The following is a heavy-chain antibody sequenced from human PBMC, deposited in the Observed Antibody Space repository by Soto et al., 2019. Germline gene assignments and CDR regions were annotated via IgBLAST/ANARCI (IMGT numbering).Heavy chain of an antibody. J-gene: IGHJ4*02. Sequence: GGSLRLSCAASGFTFSSYAMSWVRQAPGKGLEWVSAISGSGGSTYYADSVKGRFTISRDNSKNTLYLQMNSLRAEDTAVYYCAKDLRESYYYDSSGYYSGDYWGQGTLVTVSS. D-gene: IGHD3-22*01. CDR2: ISGSGGST. CDR1: GFTFSSYA. CDR3: AKDLRESYYYDSSGYYSGDY. V-gene: IGHV3-23*01.